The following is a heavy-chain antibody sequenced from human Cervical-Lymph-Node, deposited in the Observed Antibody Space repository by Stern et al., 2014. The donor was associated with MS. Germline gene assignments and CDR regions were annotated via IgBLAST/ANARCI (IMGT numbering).Heavy chain of an antibody. CDR2: IYYAGNT. CDR3: ARLERSYGADY. CDR1: GGSISTNSYF. Sequence: QLQLQESGPGLVKPSETLSLTCTVSGGSISTNSYFWGWIRQPPGKGLEWIGTIYYAGNTFYNPSFKTRVTISVDTSTNQFSRRQTFGTAADTAVYYCARLERSYGADYWGQGILVTVSS. V-gene: IGHV4-39*01. J-gene: IGHJ4*02. D-gene: IGHD3-16*01.